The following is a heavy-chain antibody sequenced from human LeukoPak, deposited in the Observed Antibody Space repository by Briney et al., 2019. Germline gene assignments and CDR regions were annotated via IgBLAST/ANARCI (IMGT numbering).Heavy chain of an antibody. V-gene: IGHV4-38-2*01. CDR1: GYFIGSGYY. CDR2: FYHGGST. CDR3: ASPGGGNHYFDS. J-gene: IGHJ4*02. D-gene: IGHD1-14*01. Sequence: SETLSLTCAVSGYFIGSGYYWGWIRQPPGKGLEWIGSFYHGGSTYYNPSLKSRFTISVDPSKNHFSLKLRSVTAADTAVYEWASPGGGNHYFDSWGQGILVTVSS.